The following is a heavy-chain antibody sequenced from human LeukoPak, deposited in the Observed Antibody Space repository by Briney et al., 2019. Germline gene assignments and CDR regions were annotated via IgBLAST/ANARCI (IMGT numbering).Heavy chain of an antibody. V-gene: IGHV1-18*01. CDR3: ARGNFLGLAVAGTMCDY. CDR1: GYTFTSYG. J-gene: IGHJ4*02. Sequence: GASVKVSCKASGYTFTSYGISWVRQAPGQGLEWMGWISAYNGNTNYAQKLQGRVTMTTDTSTSTAYMELRSLRSDDTAVYYCARGNFLGLAVAGTMCDYWGQGTLVTVSS. D-gene: IGHD6-19*01. CDR2: ISAYNGNT.